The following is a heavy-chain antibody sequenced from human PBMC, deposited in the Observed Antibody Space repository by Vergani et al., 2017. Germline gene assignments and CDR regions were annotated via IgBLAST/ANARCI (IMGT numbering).Heavy chain of an antibody. CDR2: IYTSGST. CDR1: GGSISSSSYY. J-gene: IGHJ4*02. D-gene: IGHD3-16*01. Sequence: QLQLQESGPGLVKPSETLSLTCTVSGGSISSSSYYWSWIRQPAGKGLEWIGRIYTSGSTNYNPSLKSRVTMSVDTSKNQFSLKLSSVTAADTAVYYCARMGRGGPPYFDYWGQGTLVTVSS. CDR3: ARMGRGGPPYFDY. V-gene: IGHV4-61*02.